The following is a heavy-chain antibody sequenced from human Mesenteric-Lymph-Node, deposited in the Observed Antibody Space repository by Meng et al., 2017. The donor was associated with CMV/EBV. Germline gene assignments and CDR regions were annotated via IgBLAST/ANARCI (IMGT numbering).Heavy chain of an antibody. CDR2: INQHGDEI. CDR1: GFTFRSNW. J-gene: IGHJ4*02. V-gene: IGHV3-7*01. D-gene: IGHD6-13*01. Sequence: GESLKISCAASGFTFRSNWMAWVRQAPGKGLEWVANINQHGDEIYYVDSVRGRFTISRDNAKNSLYLQMNSLRVEDTAEYYCAGDGPMYSSSWYAYWGQGTLVTVSS. CDR3: AGDGPMYSSSWYAY.